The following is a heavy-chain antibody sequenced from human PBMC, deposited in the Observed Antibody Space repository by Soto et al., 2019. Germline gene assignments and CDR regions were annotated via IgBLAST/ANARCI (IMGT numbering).Heavy chain of an antibody. CDR1: GGSISSYY. CDR3: ARGNSNYYDSSGRRDPFDI. V-gene: IGHV4-59*01. CDR2: IYYSGST. D-gene: IGHD3-22*01. J-gene: IGHJ3*02. Sequence: SETLSLTCTVSGGSISSYYWSWIRQPPGKGLEWIGYIYYSGSTNYNPSLKSRVTISVDTSKSQFSLKLSSVTAADTAVYYCARGNSNYYDSSGRRDPFDIWGQGTMVTVSS.